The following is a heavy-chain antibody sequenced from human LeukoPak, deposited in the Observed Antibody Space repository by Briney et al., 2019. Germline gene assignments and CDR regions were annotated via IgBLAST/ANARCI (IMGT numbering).Heavy chain of an antibody. V-gene: IGHV3-30*18. CDR1: GFPFSNYG. D-gene: IGHD3-3*01. J-gene: IGHJ6*02. CDR2: ISYDGNNE. Sequence: GGSLRLSCAASGFPFSNYGMHWVRQTPGKGLEWVAVISYDGNNEYYADSVKGRFTISRDNSENTLFLQMNSLRAEDTAVYYCAKDSLLNTRITIFGVVTPYYYYGMDVWGRGTTVTVS. CDR3: AKDSLLNTRITIFGVVTPYYYYGMDV.